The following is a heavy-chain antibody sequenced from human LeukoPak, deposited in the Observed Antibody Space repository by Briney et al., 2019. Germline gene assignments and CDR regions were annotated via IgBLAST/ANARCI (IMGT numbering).Heavy chain of an antibody. CDR2: INHSGST. V-gene: IGHV4-34*01. D-gene: IGHD2-21*01. Sequence: SETLSLTCAVYGGSFSGYYWSWIRQPPGKGLEWIGEINHSGSTYYNPSLKSRVTISVDTSKNQFSLKLSSVTAADTAVYYCARHSYCGGDCYSFGPYYFDYWGQGTLVTVSS. CDR3: ARHSYCGGDCYSFGPYYFDY. CDR1: GGSFSGYY. J-gene: IGHJ4*02.